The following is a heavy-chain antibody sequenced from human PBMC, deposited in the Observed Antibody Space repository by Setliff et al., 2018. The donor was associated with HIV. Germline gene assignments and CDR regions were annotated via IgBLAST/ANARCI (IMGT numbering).Heavy chain of an antibody. D-gene: IGHD3-22*01. V-gene: IGHV3-23*01. J-gene: IGHJ3*01. CDR1: GLNISNSA. Sequence: GESQKISCAASGLNISNSAMTWVRQKPWRGLEWVSLIQSVGIIYYADSVKGSFTISRDNSNNTLSLQISSLRAEDTALYYCSKLDYYDYSGSWARKVAIDFWGRGTMVTVSS. CDR3: SKLDYYDYSGSWARKVAIDF. CDR2: IQSVGII.